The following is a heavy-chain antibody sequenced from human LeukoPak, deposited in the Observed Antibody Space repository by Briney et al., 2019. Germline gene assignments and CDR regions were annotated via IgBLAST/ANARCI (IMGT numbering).Heavy chain of an antibody. J-gene: IGHJ6*02. D-gene: IGHD6-6*01. CDR3: ARDHIAARPYYYYYGMDV. Sequence: GGSLRLSCAASGFTFSSYSMNWVRQAPGKGLEWVSSISSSSSYIYYADSAKGRFTISRDNAKNSLYLQMNSLRAEDTAVYYCARDHIAARPYYYYYGMDVWGQGTTVTVSS. CDR2: ISSSSSYI. V-gene: IGHV3-21*01. CDR1: GFTFSSYS.